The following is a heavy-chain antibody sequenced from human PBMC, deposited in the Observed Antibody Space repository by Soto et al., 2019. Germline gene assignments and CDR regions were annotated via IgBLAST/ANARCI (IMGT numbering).Heavy chain of an antibody. J-gene: IGHJ6*02. Sequence: GGSLRLSCAASGFTFSSYGMHWVRQAPGKGLEWVAVISYDGSNKYYADSVKGRFTISRDSSKNTLYLQMNSLRAEDTAVYYCAKDRGGTDLYYYYGMDVWGQGTTVTVSS. D-gene: IGHD3-10*01. CDR1: GFTFSSYG. CDR3: AKDRGGTDLYYYYGMDV. CDR2: ISYDGSNK. V-gene: IGHV3-30*18.